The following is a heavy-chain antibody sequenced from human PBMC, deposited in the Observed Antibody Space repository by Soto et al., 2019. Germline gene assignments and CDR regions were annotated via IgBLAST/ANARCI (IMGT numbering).Heavy chain of an antibody. D-gene: IGHD2-21*02. Sequence: PGESLKISCKGSGYSFTSYWIGWVRQMPGKGLKWMGIIYPGDSDTRYSPSFQGQVTISADKSISTAYLQWSSLKASDTAMYYCAVRTYCGGDCYSIDYYYGMDVWGQGTTVTVSS. V-gene: IGHV5-51*01. CDR1: GYSFTSYW. CDR3: AVRTYCGGDCYSIDYYYGMDV. CDR2: IYPGDSDT. J-gene: IGHJ6*02.